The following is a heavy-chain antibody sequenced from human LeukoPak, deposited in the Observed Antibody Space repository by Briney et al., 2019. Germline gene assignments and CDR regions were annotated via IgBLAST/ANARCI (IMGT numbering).Heavy chain of an antibody. CDR2: ISSSSSYI. CDR1: GFTVSSNY. V-gene: IGHV3-21*01. CDR3: ATPPGGIYGSGSLPDY. Sequence: PGGSLRLSCAASGFTVSSNYMSWVRQAPGKGLEWVSSISSSSSYIYYADSVKGRFTISRDNAKNSLYLQMNSLRAEDTAVYYCATPPGGIYGSGSLPDYWGQGTLVTVSS. D-gene: IGHD3-10*01. J-gene: IGHJ4*02.